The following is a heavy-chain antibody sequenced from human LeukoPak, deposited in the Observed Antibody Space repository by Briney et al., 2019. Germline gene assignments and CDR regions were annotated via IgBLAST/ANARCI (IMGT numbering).Heavy chain of an antibody. V-gene: IGHV4-34*01. CDR3: ARGSRFWLGNFFRQSLFFDY. CDR2: INDSGST. D-gene: IGHD6-19*01. Sequence: SETLSLTCAVYGESFSGYFWNWIRQPPGKGLEWIGEINDSGSTNYNPSLKSRLTMSVDTSKNQFSQKLSSVTAADTAVYYCARGSRFWLGNFFRQSLFFDYWGQGNLATVSS. CDR1: GESFSGYF. J-gene: IGHJ4*02.